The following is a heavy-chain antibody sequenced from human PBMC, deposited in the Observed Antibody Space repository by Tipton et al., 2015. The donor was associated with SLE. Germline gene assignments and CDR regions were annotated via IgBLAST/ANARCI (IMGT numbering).Heavy chain of an antibody. V-gene: IGHV4-59*08. J-gene: IGHJ4*02. Sequence: TLSLTCTVSDDSISGYYWSWIRQPPGKGLEWIGYIGHSGSTNYNPSLNSRVTMSIDTSKNQFSLKLTSVTAADTAVYYCARLSMAAAGADYWGQGTLVTVSS. CDR3: ARLSMAAAGADY. CDR1: DDSISGYY. CDR2: IGHSGST. D-gene: IGHD6-13*01.